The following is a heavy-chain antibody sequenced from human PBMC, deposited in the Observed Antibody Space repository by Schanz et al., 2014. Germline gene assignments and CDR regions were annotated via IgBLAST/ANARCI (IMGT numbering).Heavy chain of an antibody. CDR1: GYSFTDYY. V-gene: IGHV1-2*02. CDR3: ARERGRGYCSRTSCSKDYGMDV. J-gene: IGHJ6*02. D-gene: IGHD2-2*01. Sequence: QVQLVQSGAEVKKPGASVKVSCKASGYSFTDYYIHWVRQAPGQGLEWMGWINPNSGGTNYPQRFQGRVTTTRDTSSRTVYMQLSRLPSDDTAVYFCARERGRGYCSRTSCSKDYGMDVWGQGTTVTVSS. CDR2: INPNSGGT.